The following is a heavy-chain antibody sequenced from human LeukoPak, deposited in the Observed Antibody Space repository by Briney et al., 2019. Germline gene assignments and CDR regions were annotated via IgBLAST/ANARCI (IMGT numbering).Heavy chain of an antibody. CDR1: GFTFSSYG. CDR3: ARARGRYIDFLDY. Sequence: GGSLRLSCAASGFTFSSYGMHWVRQAPGKGLEWVAVIWYDGSNKYYADSVKGRFTISRDNSKNTLYLQMNSLRAEDTAVYYCARARGRYIDFLDYWGQGTLITVSS. CDR2: IWYDGSNK. V-gene: IGHV3-33*01. D-gene: IGHD3-9*01. J-gene: IGHJ4*02.